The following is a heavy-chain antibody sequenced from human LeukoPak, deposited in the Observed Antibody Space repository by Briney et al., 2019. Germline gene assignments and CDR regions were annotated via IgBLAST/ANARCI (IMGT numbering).Heavy chain of an antibody. D-gene: IGHD6-19*01. CDR3: ARDTSGWSQGDWFDP. CDR2: IYHSGST. Sequence: SGTLSLTCAVSGGSISSSNYWSWVRQPPGKGLEWIGEIYHSGSTNYNPSLKSRVTISVDKSKNQFSLILNSLTAADTAVYYCARDTSGWSQGDWFDPWGQGTLVTVSS. V-gene: IGHV4-4*02. J-gene: IGHJ5*02. CDR1: GGSISSSNY.